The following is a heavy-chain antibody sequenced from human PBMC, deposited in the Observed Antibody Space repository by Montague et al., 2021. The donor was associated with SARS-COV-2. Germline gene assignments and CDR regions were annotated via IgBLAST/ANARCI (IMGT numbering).Heavy chain of an antibody. J-gene: IGHJ4*02. V-gene: IGHV4-4*07. D-gene: IGHD2-21*02. CDR2: IHTSGST. Sequence: SETLSLTCTVSGGSISRYSWTWIRQPPGKGLEWIGRIHTSGSTNYNPSLKSRVAISIDTSKDQFSLELSSVTAADTAVYYCASSHCGGDCYSGQGTLVTVSS. CDR3: ASSHCGGDCY. CDR1: GGSISRYS.